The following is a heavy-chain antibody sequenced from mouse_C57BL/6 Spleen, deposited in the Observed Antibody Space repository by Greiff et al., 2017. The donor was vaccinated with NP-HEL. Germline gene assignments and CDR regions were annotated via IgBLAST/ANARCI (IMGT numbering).Heavy chain of an antibody. CDR3: ARIIYYAMDY. CDR1: GYTFTDYY. Sequence: VHVKQSGPELVKPGASVKISCKASGYTFTDYYMNWVKQSHGKSLEWIGDINPNNGGTSYNQKFKGKATLTVDKSSSTAYMELRSLTSEDSAVYYCARIIYYAMDYWGQGTSVTVSS. V-gene: IGHV1-26*01. J-gene: IGHJ4*01. CDR2: INPNNGGT.